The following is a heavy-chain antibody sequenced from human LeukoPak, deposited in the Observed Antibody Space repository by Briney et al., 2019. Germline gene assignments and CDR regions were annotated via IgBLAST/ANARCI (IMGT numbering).Heavy chain of an antibody. Sequence: KPSETLSLTCTVSGGSLSSYYWSWIRQPPGKGLEWIGYIYYSGSTNYNPSLKSRVTISVDTSKNQFSLKLSSVTAADTAVYYCARDGKQLGLYGMDVWGQGTTVTVSS. CDR2: IYYSGST. J-gene: IGHJ6*02. V-gene: IGHV4-59*01. D-gene: IGHD6-13*01. CDR1: GGSLSSYY. CDR3: ARDGKQLGLYGMDV.